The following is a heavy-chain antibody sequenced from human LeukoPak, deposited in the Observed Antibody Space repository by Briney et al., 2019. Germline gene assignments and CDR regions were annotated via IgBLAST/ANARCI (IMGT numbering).Heavy chain of an antibody. V-gene: IGHV3-33*01. D-gene: IGHD1-26*01. CDR1: GFTFSSYG. CDR3: AREMYSGSYLVGGYYFDY. CDR2: IWYDGSNK. J-gene: IGHJ4*02. Sequence: GGSLRLSCAASGFTFSSYGMHWVRQAPGKGLEWVAVIWYDGSNKYYADSVKGRFTISRDNSKNTLYLQMNSLRAEDTAVYYCAREMYSGSYLVGGYYFDYWGQGTLVTVSS.